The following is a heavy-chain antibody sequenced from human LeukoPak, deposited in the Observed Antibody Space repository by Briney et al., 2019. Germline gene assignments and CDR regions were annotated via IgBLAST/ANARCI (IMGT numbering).Heavy chain of an antibody. CDR3: ARMSGSGSYYPYYFDY. CDR2: IDWDDDK. Sequence: SGPTLVNPTQTLTLTCTFSGFSLSTSGMCVSWIRQPPGKALEWLARIDWDDDKYYSTSLKTMLTISKDTSKNQVVLTMTNMDPVDTATYYCARMSGSGSYYPYYFDYWGQGTLVTVSS. V-gene: IGHV2-70*11. D-gene: IGHD3-10*01. J-gene: IGHJ4*02. CDR1: GFSLSTSGMC.